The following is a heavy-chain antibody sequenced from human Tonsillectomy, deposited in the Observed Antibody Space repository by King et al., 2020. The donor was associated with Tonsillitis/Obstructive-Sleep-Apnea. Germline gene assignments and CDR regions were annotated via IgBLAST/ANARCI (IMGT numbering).Heavy chain of an antibody. CDR1: GFTFDDSA. CDR2: INEAGTST. J-gene: IGHJ4*02. CDR3: AKSILSGLGYHFEY. D-gene: IGHD5-12*01. V-gene: IGHV3-43*02. Sequence: VQLVESGGIVVQPGGSLRLSCAASGFTFDDSAMHWVRQAPGKGLEWVSLINEAGTSTFYADSVRGRFTISRDNSKNSLYLQMNSLRTEDTASYYCAKSILSGLGYHFEYWGQGTLVTVSS.